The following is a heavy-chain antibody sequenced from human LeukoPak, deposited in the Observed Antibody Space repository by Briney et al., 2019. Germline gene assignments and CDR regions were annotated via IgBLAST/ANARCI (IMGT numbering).Heavy chain of an antibody. CDR2: ISGSGGST. Sequence: PGGSLRLSCAASGFTFSSYAMSWGRQAPGKGLEWVSTISGSGGSTYYADSVKGRFTISRDNSKNTLYLQMNSLRAEDTAVYSCASSLWFGELLFDIDYWGQGTLVTVSS. CDR1: GFTFSSYA. D-gene: IGHD3-10*01. V-gene: IGHV3-23*01. CDR3: ASSLWFGELLFDIDY. J-gene: IGHJ4*02.